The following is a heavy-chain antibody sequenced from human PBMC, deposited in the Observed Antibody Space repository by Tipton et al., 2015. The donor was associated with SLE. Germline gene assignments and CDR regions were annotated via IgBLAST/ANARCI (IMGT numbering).Heavy chain of an antibody. V-gene: IGHV4-59*11. D-gene: IGHD2-21*01. J-gene: IGHJ6*02. CDR2: IHDSGTT. Sequence: GLVKPSETLSLTCTVSGGSISSHYWSWIRQPPGKGLQWIGYIHDSGTTNYSPSLESRVTMSVDTSKNQFSLKLSSVTAADTAVYYCARRDCGGVLCGMDVWGQGTTVTVSS. CDR1: GGSISSHY. CDR3: ARRDCGGVLCGMDV.